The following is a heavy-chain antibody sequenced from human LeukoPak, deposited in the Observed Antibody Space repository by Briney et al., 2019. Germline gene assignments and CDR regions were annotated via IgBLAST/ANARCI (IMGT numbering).Heavy chain of an antibody. CDR2: MNPNSGNT. V-gene: IGHV1-8*03. Sequence: ASVKVSCKASAYTFTSYDINWVRQATGQGLEWMGWMNPNSGNTGYAQKFQGRVTITRNTSISTAYMELSSLRSEDTAVYYCARSVARGQFDPWGQGTLVTVSS. J-gene: IGHJ5*02. D-gene: IGHD2-21*01. CDR1: AYTFTSYD. CDR3: ARSVARGQFDP.